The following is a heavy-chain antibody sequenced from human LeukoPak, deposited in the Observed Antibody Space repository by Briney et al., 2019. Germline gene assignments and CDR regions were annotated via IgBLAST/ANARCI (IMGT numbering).Heavy chain of an antibody. D-gene: IGHD1-26*01. J-gene: IGHJ4*02. Sequence: GGSLRLSCAASGFTSSSYAMSWVRQAPGKGLEWVSAISGSGGSTYYADSVKGRFTISRDNSKNTLYLQMNSLRAEDTAVYYCAKAPGIRGGATFYFGYWGQGTLVTVSS. CDR2: ISGSGGST. V-gene: IGHV3-23*01. CDR3: AKAPGIRGGATFYFGY. CDR1: GFTSSSYA.